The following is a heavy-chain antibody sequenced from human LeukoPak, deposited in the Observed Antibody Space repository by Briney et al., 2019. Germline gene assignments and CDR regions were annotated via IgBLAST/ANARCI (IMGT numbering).Heavy chain of an antibody. D-gene: IGHD5-18*01. CDR3: GRAGTTGETSMALDS. Sequence: ASVTVSCKASGYTFTGYFVHWVRQAPGQGVEWVGWIKPNIGATSYGQKFQGRVTMTRDTSINTVYMELTGLTSDDTAVYYCGRAGTTGETSMALDSWGQGTLVTVSS. J-gene: IGHJ4*02. CDR1: GYTFTGYF. CDR2: IKPNIGAT. V-gene: IGHV1-2*02.